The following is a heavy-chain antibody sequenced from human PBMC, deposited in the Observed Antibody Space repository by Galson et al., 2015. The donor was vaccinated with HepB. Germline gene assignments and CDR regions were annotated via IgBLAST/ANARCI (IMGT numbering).Heavy chain of an antibody. V-gene: IGHV1-46*01. Sequence: QSGAEVKKPGESLKISCKASGYTFTSYYMHWVRQAPGQGLEWMGIINPSGGSTSYAQKFQGRVTMTRDTSTSTVYMELSSLRSEDTAVYYCARVYCSGGSCYSDAFDIWGQGTMVTVSS. CDR3: ARVYCSGGSCYSDAFDI. D-gene: IGHD2-15*01. CDR1: GYTFTSYY. CDR2: INPSGGST. J-gene: IGHJ3*02.